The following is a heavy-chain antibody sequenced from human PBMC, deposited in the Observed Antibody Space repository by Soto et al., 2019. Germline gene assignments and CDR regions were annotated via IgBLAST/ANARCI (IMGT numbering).Heavy chain of an antibody. CDR2: IYYSGST. CDR1: VGSISSYY. J-gene: IGHJ5*02. Sequence: PSETLSLTCTVSVGSISSYYWSWIRQPPGKGLEWIGDIYYSGSTNYNPSLKSRVTISVDTSKNQFSLKLSSVTAADTAVYYCARGSTIVRGAPSWFDPWGQGTLVTVSS. CDR3: ARGSTIVRGAPSWFDP. D-gene: IGHD3-10*01. V-gene: IGHV4-59*01.